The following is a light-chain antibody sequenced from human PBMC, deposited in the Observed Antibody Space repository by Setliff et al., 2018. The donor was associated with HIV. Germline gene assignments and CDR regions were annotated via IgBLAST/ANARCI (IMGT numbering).Light chain of an antibody. Sequence: QSALAQPASVSGSPGQSITISCTGTSSDVNTYNFVSWYQQHPGKAPKLMIYEVSKRPSGVSNRFSGSKSGNAASLTISGLQAEDEADYYCCSYAGSYNYVFGTGTKVTVL. CDR1: SSDVNTYNF. V-gene: IGLV2-23*02. CDR2: EVS. J-gene: IGLJ1*01. CDR3: CSYAGSYNYV.